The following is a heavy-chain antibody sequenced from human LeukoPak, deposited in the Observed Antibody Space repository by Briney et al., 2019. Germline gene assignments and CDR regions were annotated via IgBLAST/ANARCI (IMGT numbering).Heavy chain of an antibody. Sequence: PGGSLRLSCAASGFTFSSYAMSWVRQAPGKGLEWVSAISGSGGSTYYADSVKGRFTISRDNSKNTLYLQMNSLRAEDTAVYYCAKDPRGELPYYYYYMDVWGKGTTVTVSS. CDR1: GFTFSSYA. CDR2: ISGSGGST. V-gene: IGHV3-23*01. D-gene: IGHD2-15*01. J-gene: IGHJ6*03. CDR3: AKDPRGELPYYYYYMDV.